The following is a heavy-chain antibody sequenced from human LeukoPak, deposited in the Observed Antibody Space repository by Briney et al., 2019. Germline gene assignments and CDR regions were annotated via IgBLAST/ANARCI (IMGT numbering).Heavy chain of an antibody. V-gene: IGHV1-69*13. CDR2: IIPIFGTA. CDR3: ARDKKAAAAGPVSLDY. CDR1: GGTFSSYA. J-gene: IGHJ4*02. Sequence: ASVKVSCKASGGTFSSYAISWVRQAPGQGLEWMGGIIPIFGTANYAQKFQGRVTITADESTSTAYMELSSLRSEDTAVYYRARDKKAAAAGPVSLDYWGQGTLVTVSS. D-gene: IGHD6-13*01.